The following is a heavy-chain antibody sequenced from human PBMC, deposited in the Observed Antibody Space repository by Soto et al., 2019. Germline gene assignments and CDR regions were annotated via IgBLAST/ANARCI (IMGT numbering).Heavy chain of an antibody. V-gene: IGHV1-18*01. D-gene: IGHD3-3*01. CDR2: ISAYNGNT. CDR1: GYTFTIYG. Sequence: ASVKVSCKASGYTFTIYGISWVLQAPGQGLEWMGWISAYNGNTNYAQKLQGRVTMTTDTSTSTAYMELRSLRSDDTAVYYCARDRSPYYDFWSGLESKDYWGQGTLVTVSS. CDR3: ARDRSPYYDFWSGLESKDY. J-gene: IGHJ4*02.